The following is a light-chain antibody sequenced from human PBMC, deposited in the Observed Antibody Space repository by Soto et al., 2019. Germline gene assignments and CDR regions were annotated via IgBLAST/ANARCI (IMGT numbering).Light chain of an antibody. J-gene: IGLJ3*02. CDR2: EDN. CDR1: SSDVGSYNL. Sequence: QSVLTQPASVSGSPGQSITISCTGTSSDVGSYNLVSWYQQHPGKAPKLMIYEDNKRPSGVSNRFSGSKSGNTASLTISGLQAEDEADYYCSSYASSSTRVFGGGT. CDR3: SSYASSSTRV. V-gene: IGLV2-23*01.